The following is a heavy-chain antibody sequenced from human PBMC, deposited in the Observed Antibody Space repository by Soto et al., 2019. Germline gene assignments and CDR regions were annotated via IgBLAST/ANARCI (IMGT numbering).Heavy chain of an antibody. CDR3: AILPRHPTGFDP. D-gene: IGHD6-25*01. CDR1: GGTFSSYT. J-gene: IGHJ5*02. Sequence: SVKVSCKASGGTFSSYTISWVRQAPGQGLEWMGRIIPILGNAKYAQKFQGRVTITRDTSTSTAYMELSSLRSEDTAVYYCAILPRHPTGFDPWGQGTLVTVSS. CDR2: IIPILGNA. V-gene: IGHV1-69*02.